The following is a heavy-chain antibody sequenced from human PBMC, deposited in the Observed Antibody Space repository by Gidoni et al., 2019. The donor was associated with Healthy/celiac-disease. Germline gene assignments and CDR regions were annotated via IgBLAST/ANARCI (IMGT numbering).Heavy chain of an antibody. J-gene: IGHJ4*02. CDR3: ARAGSYDFWSGYKFDY. Sequence: QVQLVQSGAEVKKPGASVKVSCKPSGYTFTGYYMTWVRQAPGQGLEWMGWINPNSGGTNYAQKFQGRVTMTRDTSISTAYMELSRLRSDDTAVYYCARAGSYDFWSGYKFDYWGQGTLVTVSS. V-gene: IGHV1-2*02. D-gene: IGHD3-3*01. CDR2: INPNSGGT. CDR1: GYTFTGYY.